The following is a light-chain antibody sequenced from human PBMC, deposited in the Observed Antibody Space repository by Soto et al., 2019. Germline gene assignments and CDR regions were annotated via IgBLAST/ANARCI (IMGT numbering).Light chain of an antibody. V-gene: IGLV1-40*01. Sequence: QSVLTQPPSVSGAQGQRVTISCTGSSSNIGAGYDVHWYQQLPGTAPKLLIYGNSNRPSGVPDRFSGSKSGTSASLAITGLQAEDEADYYCQSYDSSLSASGVFGGGTKLTVL. CDR2: GNS. J-gene: IGLJ2*01. CDR1: SSNIGAGYD. CDR3: QSYDSSLSASGV.